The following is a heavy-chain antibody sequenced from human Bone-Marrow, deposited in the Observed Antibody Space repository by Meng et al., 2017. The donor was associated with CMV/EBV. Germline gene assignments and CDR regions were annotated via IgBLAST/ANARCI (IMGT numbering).Heavy chain of an antibody. CDR3: AKDTRSVTIFGVGLFDP. CDR2: ISGSGGST. D-gene: IGHD3-3*01. CDR1: GFTFSSYA. V-gene: IGHV3-23*01. J-gene: IGHJ5*02. Sequence: LSLTCAASGFTFSSYAMSWVRQAPGKGLEWVSAISGSGGSTYYADSVKGRFTISRDNSKNTLYLQMNSLRAEDTAVYYCAKDTRSVTIFGVGLFDPWGQGTLVTVSS.